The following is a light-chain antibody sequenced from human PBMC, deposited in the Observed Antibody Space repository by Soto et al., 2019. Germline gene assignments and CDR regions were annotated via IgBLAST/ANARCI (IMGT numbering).Light chain of an antibody. Sequence: EIVMTQSPATLSVSPGERATLSCRASQSVSSNLAGYQQKPGQAPRLLIYGASTRATGIPARFSGSGSGTEFTLTISSLQSEDFAVYYCQQYNNSPPTFGQGTKVEIK. J-gene: IGKJ1*01. CDR3: QQYNNSPPT. CDR1: QSVSSN. V-gene: IGKV3-15*01. CDR2: GAS.